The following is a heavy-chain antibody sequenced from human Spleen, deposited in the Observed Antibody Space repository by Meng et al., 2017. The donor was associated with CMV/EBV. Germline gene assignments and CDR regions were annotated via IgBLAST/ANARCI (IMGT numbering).Heavy chain of an antibody. J-gene: IGHJ4*02. Sequence: SETLSLTCAVSGGSINSSNWWSWVRQPPGKGLEWIGEIYPSGSTNYNPSLKSRVTISVDKPKNHFSLKLSSVTAADTAVYYCARRTSPRRRGALVRPADNHTGFDYWGQGTLVTVSS. V-gene: IGHV4-4*02. CDR1: GGSINSSNW. CDR2: IYPSGST. CDR3: ARRTSPRRRGALVRPADNHTGFDY. D-gene: IGHD1-14*01.